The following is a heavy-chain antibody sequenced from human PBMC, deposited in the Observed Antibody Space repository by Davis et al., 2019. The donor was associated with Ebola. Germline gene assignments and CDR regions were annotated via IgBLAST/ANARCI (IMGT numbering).Heavy chain of an antibody. D-gene: IGHD2-15*01. V-gene: IGHV1-3*01. CDR2: INAGNGNT. CDR1: GYTFTSYT. J-gene: IGHJ6*02. CDR3: AREGYCSGGSCYWDYYYYGMDV. Sequence: ASVKVSCKASGYTFTSYTMHWVRQAPGQRLEWMGWINAGNGNTKYSQKLQGRVTMTTDTSTSTAYMELRSLRSDDTAVYYCAREGYCSGGSCYWDYYYYGMDVWGQGTTVTVSS.